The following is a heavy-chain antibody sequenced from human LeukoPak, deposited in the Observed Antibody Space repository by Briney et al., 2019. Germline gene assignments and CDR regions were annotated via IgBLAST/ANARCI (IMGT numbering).Heavy chain of an antibody. V-gene: IGHV4-4*02. CDR2: IYHSGST. CDR1: GDSISSSNW. CDR3: ARHVATPDAFDI. Sequence: SETLSLTCAVSGDSISSSNWWSWVRQPPGKGLEWIGEIYHSGSTNYNPSLKSRVTISVDKSKNQFSLKLSSVTAADTAVYYCARHVATPDAFDIWGQGTMVTVSS. D-gene: IGHD5-12*01. J-gene: IGHJ3*02.